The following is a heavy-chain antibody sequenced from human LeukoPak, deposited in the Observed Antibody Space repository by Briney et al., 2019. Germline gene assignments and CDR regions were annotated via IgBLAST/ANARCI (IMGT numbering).Heavy chain of an antibody. V-gene: IGHV4-31*03. D-gene: IGHD4-17*01. J-gene: IGHJ4*02. CDR3: AGELRGNGFAY. Sequence: KTSETLSLTCTVSGGSISSGGYYWSWIRQHPGKGLEWIGYIYYSGSTYYNPSLKSRVTISVDTSKNQFSLKLSSVTAADTAVYYRAGELRGNGFAYWGQGTLVTVSS. CDR2: IYYSGST. CDR1: GGSISSGGYY.